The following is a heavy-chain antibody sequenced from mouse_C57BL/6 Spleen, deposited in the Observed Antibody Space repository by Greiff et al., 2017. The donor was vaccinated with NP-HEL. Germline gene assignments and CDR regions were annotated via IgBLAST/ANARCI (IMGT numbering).Heavy chain of an antibody. J-gene: IGHJ4*01. D-gene: IGHD2-5*01. CDR1: GFTFSSYA. CDR3: ARETYYSNYVGAMDY. V-gene: IGHV5-4*01. Sequence: EVKLMESGGGLVKPGGSLKLSCAASGFTFSSYAMSWVRQTPEKRLEWVATISDGGSYTYYPDNVKGRFTISRDNAKNNLYLQMSHLKSEDTAMYYCARETYYSNYVGAMDYWGQGTSVTVSS. CDR2: ISDGGSYT.